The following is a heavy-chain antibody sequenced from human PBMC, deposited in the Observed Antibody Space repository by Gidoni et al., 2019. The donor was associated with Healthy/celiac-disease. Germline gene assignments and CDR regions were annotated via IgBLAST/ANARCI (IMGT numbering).Heavy chain of an antibody. V-gene: IGHV1-2*02. J-gene: IGHJ1*01. CDR2: INPNSGGT. CDR1: GYTFTGYY. CDR3: ARIQDSYYYDSSGYYFGEYFQH. D-gene: IGHD3-22*01. Sequence: QVQLVQSGAEVTKPGASVKVSCKASGYTFTGYYMHWVRQAPGQGLEWMGWINPNSGGTNYAQKFQGRVTMTRDTSISTAYMELSRLRSDDTAVYYCARIQDSYYYDSSGYYFGEYFQHWGQGTLVTVSS.